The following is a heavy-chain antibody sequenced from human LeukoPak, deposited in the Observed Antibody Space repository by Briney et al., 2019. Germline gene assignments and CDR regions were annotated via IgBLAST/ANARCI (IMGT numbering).Heavy chain of an antibody. J-gene: IGHJ4*02. D-gene: IGHD1-26*01. V-gene: IGHV4-30-2*01. Sequence: ASQTLSLTCTVSGGSISSGGYYWSWIRQPPGKGLEWIGYIYHSGSTYYNPSLKSRVTISVDRSKNQFSLKLSSVTAADTAVYYCARGMSYSWPGRVDYWGQGTLVTVSS. CDR3: ARGMSYSWPGRVDY. CDR1: GGSISSGGYY. CDR2: IYHSGST.